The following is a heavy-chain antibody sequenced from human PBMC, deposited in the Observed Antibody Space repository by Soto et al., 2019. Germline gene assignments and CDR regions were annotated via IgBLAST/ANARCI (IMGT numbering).Heavy chain of an antibody. Sequence: PGGSLRLSCAASGFTFSDYYMSWIRQAPGKGLEWVSYISSSGSTIYYADSVKGRFTISRDNAKNSLYLQMNSLRAEDTAVYYCAKGRQWLVLFFDYWGQGTLVTVSS. J-gene: IGHJ4*02. CDR3: AKGRQWLVLFFDY. CDR2: ISSSGSTI. D-gene: IGHD6-19*01. CDR1: GFTFSDYY. V-gene: IGHV3-11*01.